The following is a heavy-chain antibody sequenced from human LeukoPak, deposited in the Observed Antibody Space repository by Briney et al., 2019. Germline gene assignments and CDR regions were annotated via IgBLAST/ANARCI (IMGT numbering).Heavy chain of an antibody. CDR3: ARHGGDGYNYANLGY. CDR2: IYYSGST. J-gene: IGHJ4*02. CDR1: GGSISSYY. V-gene: IGHV4-59*08. D-gene: IGHD5-24*01. Sequence: SETLSLTCTVSGGSISSYYWSWIRQPPVKGLEWIGYIYYSGSTNYNPSLKSRVTISVDTSKNQFSLKLSSVTAADTAVYYCARHGGDGYNYANLGYWGQGTLVTVSS.